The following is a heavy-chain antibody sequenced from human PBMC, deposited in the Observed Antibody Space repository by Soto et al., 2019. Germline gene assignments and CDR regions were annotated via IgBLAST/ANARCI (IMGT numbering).Heavy chain of an antibody. Sequence: QVQLQQWGAGLLKPSETLSLTCAVYGGSFSGYYWSWIRQPPGKGLEWIGEINHSGSTNYNPSLKSRVTISVDTSTNQFSLKLSSVTAADTAVYYCASGARDYGSGSYYTFYGMDVWGQGTTVTVSS. V-gene: IGHV4-34*01. CDR1: GGSFSGYY. CDR2: INHSGST. D-gene: IGHD3-10*01. J-gene: IGHJ6*02. CDR3: ASGARDYGSGSYYTFYGMDV.